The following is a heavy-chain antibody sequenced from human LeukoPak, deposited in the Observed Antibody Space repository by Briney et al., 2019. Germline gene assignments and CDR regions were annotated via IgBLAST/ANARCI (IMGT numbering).Heavy chain of an antibody. J-gene: IGHJ4*02. CDR3: ASLWFGELLPN. Sequence: SETLSLTCAVYGGSFSGYYWSWIRQPPGKGLEWIGEINHSGSTNYNPSLKSRGTISVDTYKNQFSLKLSSVTAADTAVYYCASLWFGELLPNWGQGTLVTVSS. CDR2: INHSGST. CDR1: GGSFSGYY. D-gene: IGHD3-10*01. V-gene: IGHV4-34*01.